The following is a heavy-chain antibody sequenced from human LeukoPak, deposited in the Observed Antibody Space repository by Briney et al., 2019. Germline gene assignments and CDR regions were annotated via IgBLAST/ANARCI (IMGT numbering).Heavy chain of an antibody. CDR2: MNPNSGKT. J-gene: IGHJ6*02. CDR3: AAAYYYDSSGYYKQRYYYYGMDV. V-gene: IGHV1-8*01. CDR1: GYTFTSYD. D-gene: IGHD3-22*01. Sequence: ASVKVSCKASGYTFTSYDINWVRQATGQGGEGMGWMNPNSGKTGYAQKFQGRVTMTRNTSISTAYMELSSLRSEDTAVYYCAAAYYYDSSGYYKQRYYYYGMDVWGQGTTVTVSS.